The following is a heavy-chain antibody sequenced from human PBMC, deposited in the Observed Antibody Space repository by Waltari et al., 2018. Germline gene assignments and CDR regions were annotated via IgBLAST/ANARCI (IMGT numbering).Heavy chain of an antibody. V-gene: IGHV1-69*01. CDR2: IIPKIGAS. J-gene: IGHJ4*02. D-gene: IGHD2-2*01. Sequence: QVQLVQSGAEVKKPGSSVKVSCKASGGTFGRFAISWVRQVAGEGLEWMGGIIPKIGASNYAQKCQGRVTITADDSTRIAYMEVSSLRFEDTAVYFCATDTSPPYWGQGTLVIVSS. CDR1: GGTFGRFA. CDR3: ATDTSPPY.